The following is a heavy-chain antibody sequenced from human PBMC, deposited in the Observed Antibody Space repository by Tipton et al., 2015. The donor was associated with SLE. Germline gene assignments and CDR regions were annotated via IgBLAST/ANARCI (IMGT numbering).Heavy chain of an antibody. CDR1: GYSISSGYY. J-gene: IGHJ4*02. CDR3: ARDSGSDD. CDR2: IYHSGST. V-gene: IGHV4-38-2*02. D-gene: IGHD6-25*01. Sequence: LRLSCAVSGYSISSGYYWGWIRQPPGKGLEWIGSIYHSGSTYYNPSLKSRVTISVDTSKNQFSLKLSSVTAADTAVYYCARDSGSDDWGQGTLVTVSS.